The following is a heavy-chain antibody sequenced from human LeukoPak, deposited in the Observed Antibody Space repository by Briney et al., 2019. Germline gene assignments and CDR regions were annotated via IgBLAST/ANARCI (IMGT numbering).Heavy chain of an antibody. J-gene: IGHJ6*02. Sequence: GRSLRLSCAASGFSVSGNYMNWVRQPPGKGLDWVSIVYSGGVAYYADSVKGRFTISRDYSKNTVSLQMNSLRAEDTAIYYCARESPGDSNGLDVWGQGTTVTVSS. CDR3: ARESPGDSNGLDV. CDR2: VYSGGVA. CDR1: GFSVSGNY. D-gene: IGHD7-27*01. V-gene: IGHV3-66*01.